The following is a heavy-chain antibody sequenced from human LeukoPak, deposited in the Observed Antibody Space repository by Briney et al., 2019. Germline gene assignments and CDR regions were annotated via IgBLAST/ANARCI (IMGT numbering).Heavy chain of an antibody. CDR1: GGSISSSSYY. Sequence: SETLSLTCTVSGGSISSSSYYWGWIRQPPGKGPEWIGSIYYSGSTYYNPSLKSRDTISVDTSKNQFSLKLSSVTAADTAVYYCARRDWGSSWGYFDYWGQGTLVTVSS. D-gene: IGHD6-13*01. CDR3: ARRDWGSSWGYFDY. J-gene: IGHJ4*02. CDR2: IYYSGST. V-gene: IGHV4-39*01.